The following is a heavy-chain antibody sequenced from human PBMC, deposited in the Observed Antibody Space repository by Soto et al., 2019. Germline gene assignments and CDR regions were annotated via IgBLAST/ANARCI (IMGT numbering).Heavy chain of an antibody. Sequence: PSVKVSCKASGYTFTSYGISWVRQAPGQGLEWMGWISAYNGNTNYAQKLQGRVTMTTDTSISTAYLQWSSLKASDTAMYYCASLVNYYDSSGYLTPLGYYFDYWGQGTLVTVSS. J-gene: IGHJ4*02. D-gene: IGHD3-22*01. CDR3: ASLVNYYDSSGYLTPLGYYFDY. V-gene: IGHV1-18*01. CDR2: ISAYNGNT. CDR1: GYTFTSYG.